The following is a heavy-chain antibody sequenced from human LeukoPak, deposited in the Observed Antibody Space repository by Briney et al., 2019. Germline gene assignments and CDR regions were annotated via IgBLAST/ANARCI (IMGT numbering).Heavy chain of an antibody. V-gene: IGHV6-1*01. CDR3: ARGRISYYGMDV. CDR1: GXSVSSNSSA. CDR2: TYYWSKWYN. J-gene: IGHJ6*02. Sequence: HSQTLSLTCAISGXSVSSNSSAWNWIRQSPSRGLEWLGRTYYWSKWYNDYAVSVKSRITVNSDTSKNQFSLQLNSVTPEDTAVYYCARGRISYYGMDVWGQGTTVTVSS.